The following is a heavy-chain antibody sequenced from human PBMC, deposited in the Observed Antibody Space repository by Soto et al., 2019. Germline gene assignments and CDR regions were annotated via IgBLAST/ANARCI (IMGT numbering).Heavy chain of an antibody. CDR3: AGPRGHYYFDY. CDR1: GGSISSGGYS. Sequence: SETLSLTCAVSGGSISSGGYSWSWIRQPPGKGLEWIGYIYHSGSTYYNPSLKSRVTISVDRSKNQFSLKLSSVTAADTAVYYCAGPRGHYYFDYWGQGTLVTVSS. J-gene: IGHJ4*02. V-gene: IGHV4-30-2*01. CDR2: IYHSGST.